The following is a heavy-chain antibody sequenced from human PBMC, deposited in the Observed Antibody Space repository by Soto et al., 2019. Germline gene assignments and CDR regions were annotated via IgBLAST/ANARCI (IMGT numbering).Heavy chain of an antibody. D-gene: IGHD3-10*01. J-gene: IGHJ3*02. Sequence: ASVKVSCKASGYSFTGYSMHWVRQAPGQGLEWMGIINPSGGSTSYAQKFQGRVTMTRDTSTSTVYMELSSLRSEDTAVYYCARDLTMVRGVIIGHDAFDIWGQGTMVTVSS. CDR2: INPSGGST. V-gene: IGHV1-46*01. CDR3: ARDLTMVRGVIIGHDAFDI. CDR1: GYSFTGYS.